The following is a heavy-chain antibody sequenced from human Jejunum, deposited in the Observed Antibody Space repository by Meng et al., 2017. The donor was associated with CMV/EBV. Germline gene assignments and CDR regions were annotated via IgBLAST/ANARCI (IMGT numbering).Heavy chain of an antibody. D-gene: IGHD2/OR15-2a*01. Sequence: SCAASGFTFGNYAMHWVRQAPGKGLGWVALITHDGSNEYYANSIKGRFTISRDNSKNMLYLQMSSLKTEDTTVYFCTRGYYNEYGDYWGQGTLVTVPQ. V-gene: IGHV3-30-3*01. CDR2: ITHDGSNE. CDR3: TRGYYNEYGDY. J-gene: IGHJ4*02. CDR1: GFTFGNYA.